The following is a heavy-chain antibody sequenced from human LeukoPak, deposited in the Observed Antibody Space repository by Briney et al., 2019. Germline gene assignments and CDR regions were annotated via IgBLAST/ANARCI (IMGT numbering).Heavy chain of an antibody. V-gene: IGHV3-23*01. CDR1: GFTFSSDA. J-gene: IGHJ1*01. CDR3: AKHRENYYDSSGGIEYFQH. CDR2: ISVGGGNT. D-gene: IGHD3-22*01. Sequence: GGSLRLSCAASGFTFSSDAMSWVRQAPGKGLEWVSSISVGGGNTFYTDSVKGRFTISRDDSKNTVFLQMNSLRAEDTAVYYCAKHRENYYDSSGGIEYFQHWGQGTLVTVSS.